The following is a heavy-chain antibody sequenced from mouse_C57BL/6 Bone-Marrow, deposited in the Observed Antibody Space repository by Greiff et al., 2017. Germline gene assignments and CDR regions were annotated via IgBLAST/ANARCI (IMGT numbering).Heavy chain of an antibody. V-gene: IGHV1-76*01. CDR2: IYPGSGNT. CDR1: GYTFTDYY. Sequence: QVQLKQSGAELVRPGASVKLSCKASGYTFTDYYINWVKQRPGQGLEWIARIYPGSGNTYYNEKFKGKATLTAEKSSSTAYLQLSSLTSEDSAVYFCARGWDHDYWGQGTTLTVSS. CDR3: ARGWDHDY. J-gene: IGHJ2*01. D-gene: IGHD4-1*01.